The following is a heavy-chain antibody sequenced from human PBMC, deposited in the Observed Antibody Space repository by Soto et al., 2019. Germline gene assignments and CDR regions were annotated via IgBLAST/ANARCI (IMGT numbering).Heavy chain of an antibody. CDR1: GFSLSTSGVG. J-gene: IGHJ4*02. CDR2: IYWDDSY. D-gene: IGHD4-17*01. V-gene: IGHV2-5*02. CDR3: AHKGYGDYPLDY. Sequence: QITLKESGPTLVKPTQTLTLTCTFSGFSLSTSGVGVGWIRQPPGTALERLAVIYWDDSYHYSPSLRSRLTITKDTAKNQVVLTMTNMDPVDTATYYCAHKGYGDYPLDYWGQGTLVTVSS.